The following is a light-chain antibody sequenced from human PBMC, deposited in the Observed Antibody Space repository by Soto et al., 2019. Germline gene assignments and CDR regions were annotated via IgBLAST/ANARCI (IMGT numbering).Light chain of an antibody. Sequence: SYELTQPPSVSVSSGQTARITCSGDALPKQYAYWYQQRPRQAPVLVIYKDTDRPSGIPERFSGSSSGTTVTLTISGVQAEDEADYYCQSADSSGTYVVFGGGTKVTVL. V-gene: IGLV3-25*03. CDR2: KDT. CDR3: QSADSSGTYVV. CDR1: ALPKQY. J-gene: IGLJ2*01.